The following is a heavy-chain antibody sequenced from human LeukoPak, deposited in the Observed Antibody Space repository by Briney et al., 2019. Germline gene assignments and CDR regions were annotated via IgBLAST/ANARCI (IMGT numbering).Heavy chain of an antibody. D-gene: IGHD3-16*01. Sequence: SETLSLTCAVYGGSFSGYYWSWIRQPPGKGLEWIGKINHRGSTNHNPSLKSRVTISVDTSKNQFSRKLSSVTAVVVHRRLGQHVWGKGTTVTVSS. V-gene: IGHV4-34*01. CDR2: INHRGST. CDR3: QHV. J-gene: IGHJ6*04. CDR1: GGSFSGYY.